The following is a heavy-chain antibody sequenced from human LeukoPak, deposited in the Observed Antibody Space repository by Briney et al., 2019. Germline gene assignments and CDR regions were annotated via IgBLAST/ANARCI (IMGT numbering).Heavy chain of an antibody. V-gene: IGHV1-2*02. CDR2: INPNSGGT. J-gene: IGHJ4*02. CDR1: GYTFTGYY. CDR3: ARASNYDFWSSPESY. D-gene: IGHD3-3*01. Sequence: ASVKVSCKASGYTFTGYYMHWVRQAPGQGLEWMGWINPNSGGTNYAQKFQGRVTMTRDTSISTAYMKLSRLRSHDTAVYYCARASNYDFWSSPESYWGQGTLVTVSS.